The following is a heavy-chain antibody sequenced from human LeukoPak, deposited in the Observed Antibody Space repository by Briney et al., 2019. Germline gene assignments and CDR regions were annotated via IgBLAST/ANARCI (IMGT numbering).Heavy chain of an antibody. CDR3: ASMRAKVLWFGEFSGFDP. CDR1: GGSISSYY. Sequence: SETLSLTCTVSGGSISSYYWSWIRQPPGKGLEWIGYIYYSGSTNYNPSPKSRVTISVDTSKNQFSLKLSSVTAADTAVYYCASMRAKVLWFGEFSGFDPWGQGTLVTVSS. CDR2: IYYSGST. J-gene: IGHJ5*02. D-gene: IGHD3-10*01. V-gene: IGHV4-59*01.